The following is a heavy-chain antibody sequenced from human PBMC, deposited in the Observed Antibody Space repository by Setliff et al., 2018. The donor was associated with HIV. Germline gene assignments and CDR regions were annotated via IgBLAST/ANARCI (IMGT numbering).Heavy chain of an antibody. Sequence: ASVKVSCKASGYSFINYGISWVRQAPGQGPEWMGWISAYTGHTDYAPRLLGRVTMTTDTSTSTAYMELRSLRSDDTAVYYCARDPPGWRYDSSGYTDYWGQGTLVTVSS. CDR2: ISAYTGHT. CDR3: ARDPPGWRYDSSGYTDY. J-gene: IGHJ4*02. D-gene: IGHD3-22*01. V-gene: IGHV1-18*01. CDR1: GYSFINYG.